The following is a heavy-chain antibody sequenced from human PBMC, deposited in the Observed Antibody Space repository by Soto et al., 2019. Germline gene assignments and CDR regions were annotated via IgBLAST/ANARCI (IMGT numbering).Heavy chain of an antibody. CDR2: IRSKAYGGTT. Sequence: PGGSLRLSCTASGFTFGDYAMSWFRQAPGKGLEWVGFIRSKAYGGTTEYAASVKGRFTISRDDSKSIAYLQMNSLKTEDTVVYYCTKTMGCSSTSCVVAFDIWGQGTMVTVSS. CDR1: GFTFGDYA. J-gene: IGHJ3*02. V-gene: IGHV3-49*03. D-gene: IGHD2-2*01. CDR3: TKTMGCSSTSCVVAFDI.